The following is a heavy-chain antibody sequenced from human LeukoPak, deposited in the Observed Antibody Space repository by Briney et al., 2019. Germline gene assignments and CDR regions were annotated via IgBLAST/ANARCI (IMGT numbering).Heavy chain of an antibody. CDR1: GGSISNTNW. CDR3: ARLCSGGSCSSYFDY. Sequence: SETLSLTCGVSGGSISNTNWWSWVRLPPGKGLEWIGEIFHSGSTNYNPSLKSRVTIPVDKSKNQFSLRLSSVTAADTAVYYCARLCSGGSCSSYFDYWGQGTLVTVSS. V-gene: IGHV4-4*02. J-gene: IGHJ4*02. CDR2: IFHSGST. D-gene: IGHD2-15*01.